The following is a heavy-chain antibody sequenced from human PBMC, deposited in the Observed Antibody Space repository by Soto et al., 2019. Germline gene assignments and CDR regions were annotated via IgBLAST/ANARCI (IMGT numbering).Heavy chain of an antibody. CDR1: GGSISSGGYS. D-gene: IGHD6-19*01. V-gene: IGHV4-30-2*01. J-gene: IGHJ6*02. Sequence: SETLSLTCAVSGGSISSGGYSWSWIRQPPGKGLEWIWYLYHSGSTYYNPSLKSRVTISVDRSKNQFSLKLSSVTAADTAVYYCARGIEGWYQGRYYYGMDVWGQGTTVTVSS. CDR3: ARGIEGWYQGRYYYGMDV. CDR2: LYHSGST.